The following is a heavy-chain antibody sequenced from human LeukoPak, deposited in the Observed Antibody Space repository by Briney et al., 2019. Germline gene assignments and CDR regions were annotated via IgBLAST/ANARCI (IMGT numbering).Heavy chain of an antibody. CDR2: ISGSGGST. J-gene: IGHJ4*02. CDR1: GFTFSSYG. CDR3: AKVRDSGYDFDELDY. D-gene: IGHD5-12*01. V-gene: IGHV3-23*01. Sequence: GGSLRLSCAASGFTFSSYGMSWVRQAPGKGLEWVSEISGSGGSTYYANSVKGRFTISRDNSKNTLYLQMNSLRAEDTAVYYCAKVRDSGYDFDELDYWGQGTLVTVSS.